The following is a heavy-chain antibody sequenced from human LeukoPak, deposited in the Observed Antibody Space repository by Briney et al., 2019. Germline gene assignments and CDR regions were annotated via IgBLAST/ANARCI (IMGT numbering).Heavy chain of an antibody. CDR3: ARELIAAVYAFDI. CDR1: GFTFSSYA. Sequence: GRSLRLSCAASGFTFSSYAMHWVRQAPGKGLEWVAVISYDGSNKYYADSVKGRFTISRDDSKNTLYLQMNSLRAEDTAVYYCARELIAAVYAFDIWCQGTMVTVSS. J-gene: IGHJ3*02. CDR2: ISYDGSNK. D-gene: IGHD6-13*01. V-gene: IGHV3-30*04.